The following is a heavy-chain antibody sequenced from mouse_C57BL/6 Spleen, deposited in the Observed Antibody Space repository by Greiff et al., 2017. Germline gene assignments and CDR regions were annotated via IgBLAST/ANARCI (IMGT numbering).Heavy chain of an antibody. CDR3: TRDSSGYSLDY. Sequence: VQLQQSGAELVRPGASVKLSCTASGFNIKDYYMHWVKQRPEQGLEWIGRIDPEDGDTEYAPKFLGKATMTADTSTNTAYLQLSSLTSEDTAVYYCTRDSSGYSLDYWGQGTTLTVSS. V-gene: IGHV14-1*01. D-gene: IGHD3-2*02. CDR2: IDPEDGDT. CDR1: GFNIKDYY. J-gene: IGHJ2*01.